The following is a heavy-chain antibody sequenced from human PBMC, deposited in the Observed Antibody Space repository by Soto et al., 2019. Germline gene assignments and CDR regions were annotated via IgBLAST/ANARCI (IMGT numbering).Heavy chain of an antibody. Sequence: PSETLSLTCAVSGGSISSSNWWSWVRQPPGKGLEWIGEIYHSGSTNYNPSLKSRVTISVDKSKNQFSLKLSSVTAADTAVYYCARDLGDVVVTANNWFDPWGQGTLVTVSS. CDR1: GGSISSSNW. CDR2: IYHSGST. J-gene: IGHJ5*02. V-gene: IGHV4-4*02. D-gene: IGHD2-21*02. CDR3: ARDLGDVVVTANNWFDP.